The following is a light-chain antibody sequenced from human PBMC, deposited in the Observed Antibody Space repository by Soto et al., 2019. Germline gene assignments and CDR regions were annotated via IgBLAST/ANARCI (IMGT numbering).Light chain of an antibody. J-gene: IGKJ4*01. Sequence: DIQMTQSPSSVSASVGDRVTITCRASQGLSSYLAWYQQKPGKAPKLLIYAASNLQSGVPSRFSGSGSGTDCTLTISSLQPEDFATYFCLSGHSRPFGGGTKVEIK. CDR1: QGLSSY. CDR3: LSGHSRP. CDR2: AAS. V-gene: IGKV1-12*02.